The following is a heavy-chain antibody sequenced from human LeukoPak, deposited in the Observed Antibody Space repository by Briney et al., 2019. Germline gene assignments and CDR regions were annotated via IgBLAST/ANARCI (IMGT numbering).Heavy chain of an antibody. Sequence: GGSLRLSCAASGFTFSSYGMHWVRQAPGKGLEWVAVISYDGSNTYYADSVKGRFTISRDNSKNMLYLQMNSLRAEDTAVYYCAKPYYYGSRSYVDYWGQGTLVTVSS. J-gene: IGHJ4*02. D-gene: IGHD3-10*01. V-gene: IGHV3-30*18. CDR2: ISYDGSNT. CDR3: AKPYYYGSRSYVDY. CDR1: GFTFSSYG.